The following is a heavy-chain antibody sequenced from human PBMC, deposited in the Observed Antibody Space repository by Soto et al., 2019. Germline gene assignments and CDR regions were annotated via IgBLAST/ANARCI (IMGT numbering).Heavy chain of an antibody. CDR3: ARLKSHDY. J-gene: IGHJ4*02. CDR1: GGSFSGYY. V-gene: IGHV4-34*01. Sequence: TSETLSLTCAVYGGSFSGYYWSWIRQPPGKGLEWIGEINHSGSTNYNPSLKSRVTISVDTSKNQFSLKLSSVTAADTAVYYCARLKSHDYWGQGTLVTVSS. CDR2: INHSGST.